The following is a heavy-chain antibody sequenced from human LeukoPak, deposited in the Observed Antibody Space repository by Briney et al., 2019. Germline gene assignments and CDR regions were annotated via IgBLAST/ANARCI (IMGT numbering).Heavy chain of an antibody. CDR3: AKDVGQYDTLTGYYFNSVGYFDY. Sequence: GGSLRLSCAASGFTFSSYGMHWVRQAPGKGLEWVAFIRYDGSNKYYADSVKGRFTISRDNSKNTLYLQMNSLRAEDTAVYYCAKDVGQYDTLTGYYFNSVGYFDYWGQGTLVTVSS. D-gene: IGHD3-9*01. CDR1: GFTFSSYG. CDR2: IRYDGSNK. J-gene: IGHJ4*02. V-gene: IGHV3-30*02.